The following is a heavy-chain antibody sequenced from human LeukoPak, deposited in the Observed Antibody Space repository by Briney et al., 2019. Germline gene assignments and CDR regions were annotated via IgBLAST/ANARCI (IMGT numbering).Heavy chain of an antibody. CDR2: ISSSGTRT. CDR1: GFTFGTYA. V-gene: IGHV3-23*01. CDR3: AAVANTGFDY. Sequence: PGGSLRLSCAASGFTFGTYAMGWVRQAPGKGLEWVSAISSSGTRTYYADSVKGRFTISRDTSKNTLYLQMNSLRAEDTAVYYCAAVANTGFDYWGQGTLGTVSS. J-gene: IGHJ4*02. D-gene: IGHD6-19*01.